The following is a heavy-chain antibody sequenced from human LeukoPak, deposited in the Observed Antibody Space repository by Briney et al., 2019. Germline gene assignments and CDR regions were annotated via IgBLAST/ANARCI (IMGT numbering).Heavy chain of an antibody. Sequence: ASVKVSCKASGYTFTSYDINWVRQATGQGLEWMGWMNPNSGNTGYAQKFQGRVTMTRDTSISTAYMELSRLRSDDTAVYYCARDLFLEYSSPYYYYYYGMDVWGQGTTVTVSS. J-gene: IGHJ6*02. CDR2: MNPNSGNT. CDR3: ARDLFLEYSSPYYYYYYGMDV. CDR1: GYTFTSYD. D-gene: IGHD6-6*01. V-gene: IGHV1-8*01.